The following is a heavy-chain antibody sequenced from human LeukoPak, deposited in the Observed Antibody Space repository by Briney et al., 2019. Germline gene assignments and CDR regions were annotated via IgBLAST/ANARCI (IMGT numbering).Heavy chain of an antibody. J-gene: IGHJ4*02. D-gene: IGHD2-15*01. CDR2: VHYSGST. CDR1: GGSFSGYY. Sequence: SETLSLTCAVYGGSFSGYYWSWIRQPPGKGLEWIGSVHYSGSTYYNPSLKSRVTISVDTSKNQFSLKLSSVTAADTAMYYCASILGFCSGGNCYPYCFDYWGQGTLVPVSS. V-gene: IGHV4-34*01. CDR3: ASILGFCSGGNCYPYCFDY.